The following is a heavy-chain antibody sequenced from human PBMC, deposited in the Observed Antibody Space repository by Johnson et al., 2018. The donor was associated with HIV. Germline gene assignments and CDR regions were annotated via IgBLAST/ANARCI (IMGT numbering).Heavy chain of an antibody. D-gene: IGHD3-3*01. Sequence: QVQLVESGGGVVQPGRSLRLSCAASGFTFSSYAMHWVRQAPGKGLEWVAVISYDGSNKYYADSVKGRFTISRDNSKNTLYLQMNSLNTEDTAVYYCARDLTYYNFWSGYWGDAFDIWGQGTMVTVSS. CDR2: ISYDGSNK. J-gene: IGHJ3*02. CDR1: GFTFSSYA. CDR3: ARDLTYYNFWSGYWGDAFDI. V-gene: IGHV3-30*04.